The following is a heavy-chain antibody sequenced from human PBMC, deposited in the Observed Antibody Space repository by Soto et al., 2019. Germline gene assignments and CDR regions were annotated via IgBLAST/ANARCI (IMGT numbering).Heavy chain of an antibody. Sequence: ASVKVSCKASAYTFTSYAMHWVRQAPGQSLEWMGWINAGNGNTKYSQKFQGRVTITRDTSARTAYMELSSLRSEDTAVYSCARWGTHLYCSGGSCPHWDDPSGQARPFTV. V-gene: IGHV1-3*01. D-gene: IGHD2-15*01. CDR3: ARWGTHLYCSGGSCPHWDDP. CDR2: INAGNGNT. J-gene: IGHJ5*02. CDR1: AYTFTSYA.